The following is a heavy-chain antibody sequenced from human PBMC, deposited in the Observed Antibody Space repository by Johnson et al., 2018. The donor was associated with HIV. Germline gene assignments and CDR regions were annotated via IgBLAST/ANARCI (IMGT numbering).Heavy chain of an antibody. CDR3: ARSGGYPNAFDM. CDR2: IYSGGNT. Sequence: VQLVESGGGLVQPGGSLRLSCAASGFAVSKNYLTWVRQAPGKGLEWVSIIYSGGNTYYADSVKGRFTISRDNSKNSLFLQMNSLRVEDTAVYYCARSGGYPNAFDMWGQGTLVTVPA. V-gene: IGHV3-66*01. D-gene: IGHD6-13*01. J-gene: IGHJ3*02. CDR1: GFAVSKNY.